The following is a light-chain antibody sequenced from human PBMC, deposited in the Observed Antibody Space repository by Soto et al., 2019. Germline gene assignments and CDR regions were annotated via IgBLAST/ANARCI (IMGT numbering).Light chain of an antibody. Sequence: DIRMTQSPSSLSASVGDRVTIPCQASQDIRNYLNWYQQKPGKAPKLLIYDASNLETXXXSRSSGSGSGTDFTLTISSLQPEDIATYYCQQYNNLPLTFGGGTKVDIK. J-gene: IGKJ4*01. CDR1: QDIRNY. V-gene: IGKV1-33*01. CDR3: QQYNNLPLT. CDR2: DAS.